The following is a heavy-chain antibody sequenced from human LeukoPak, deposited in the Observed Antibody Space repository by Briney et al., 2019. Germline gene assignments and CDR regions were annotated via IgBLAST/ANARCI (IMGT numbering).Heavy chain of an antibody. Sequence: GGSLRLSCEASGFTFSAYWMSWVRQAPGKGLEWVANIKGDGSEVYYVDSVKGRFTISRDNAKKSLHLLMISLRAEDTAVYYCVKDRGAVTTELDYWGQGTLVTVSS. CDR3: VKDRGAVTTELDY. CDR2: IKGDGSEV. V-gene: IGHV3-7*01. CDR1: GFTFSAYW. J-gene: IGHJ4*02. D-gene: IGHD4-17*01.